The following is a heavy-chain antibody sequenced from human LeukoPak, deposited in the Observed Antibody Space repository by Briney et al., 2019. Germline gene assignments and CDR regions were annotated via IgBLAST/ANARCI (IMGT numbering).Heavy chain of an antibody. CDR2: ISSSSSYI. V-gene: IGHV3-21*01. CDR1: GFTFTSYS. D-gene: IGHD1-26*01. Sequence: PGGSLRLSCAASGFTFTSYSMNWVRQAPGKGLEWVSSISSSSSYIYYADSLKGRFTISRDNAKNSLYLQMNSLRAEDTAVYYCTSPLYSGSYYASLIWGQGTVVTVSS. CDR3: TSPLYSGSYYASLI. J-gene: IGHJ3*02.